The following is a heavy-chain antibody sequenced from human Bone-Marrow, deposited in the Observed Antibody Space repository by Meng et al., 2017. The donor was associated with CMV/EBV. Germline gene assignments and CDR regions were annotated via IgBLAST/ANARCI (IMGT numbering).Heavy chain of an antibody. D-gene: IGHD6-13*01. CDR1: APSITCIYCA. V-gene: IGHV4-39*07. CDR2: IYYSGRT. Sequence: SAPSITCIYCAWPRIRPPPGKGLAWIGSIYYSGRTSYHPSLTSRVTISVDTSKNQFSLTLRSLTAADAAVYYCARVSGYGSSPYWFDPWGQGTLVTVSS. J-gene: IGHJ5*02. CDR3: ARVSGYGSSPYWFDP.